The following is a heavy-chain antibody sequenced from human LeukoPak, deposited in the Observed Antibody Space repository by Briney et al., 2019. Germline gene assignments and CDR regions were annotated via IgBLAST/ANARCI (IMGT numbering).Heavy chain of an antibody. V-gene: IGHV1-69*01. CDR3: ARESSFLVPAATWAGATYNWFDP. Sequence: ASVKVSCKASGGTFSSYAISWVRQAPGQGLEWMGGIIPIFGTANYAQKFQGRVTITADESTSTAYMELSSLRSEDTAVYYCARESSFLVPAATWAGATYNWFDPWGQGTLVTVSS. J-gene: IGHJ5*02. CDR1: GGTFSSYA. D-gene: IGHD2-2*01. CDR2: IIPIFGTA.